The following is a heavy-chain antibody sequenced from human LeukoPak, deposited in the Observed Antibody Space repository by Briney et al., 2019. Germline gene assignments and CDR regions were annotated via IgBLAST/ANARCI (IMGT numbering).Heavy chain of an antibody. CDR1: GFTFDDHA. J-gene: IGHJ6*02. D-gene: IGHD4-17*01. CDR2: ITWNSGFT. Sequence: GKSLRLSCAVSGFTFDDHAMHWVRQVPGKGLEWVSGITWNSGFTGYADSVKGLFVISRENGEKSVYLQMNSLRPEDTALYYCGRDWSSSGDLNGMDVWGQGTTVIVSS. CDR3: GRDWSSSGDLNGMDV. V-gene: IGHV3-9*01.